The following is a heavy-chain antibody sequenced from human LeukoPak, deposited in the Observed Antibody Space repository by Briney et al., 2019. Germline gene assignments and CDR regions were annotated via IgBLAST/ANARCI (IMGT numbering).Heavy chain of an antibody. D-gene: IGHD6-13*01. Sequence: ASVKVSCKASGYTFTGYYMQWVRQAPGQGLEWMGWINPNSGGTNYAQKFQGRVTMTRDTSISTAYMELSSLRSEDTAVYYCARTSKGFEQQLVQYPTYFDYWGQGTLVTVSS. CDR1: GYTFTGYY. CDR2: INPNSGGT. V-gene: IGHV1-2*02. J-gene: IGHJ4*02. CDR3: ARTSKGFEQQLVQYPTYFDY.